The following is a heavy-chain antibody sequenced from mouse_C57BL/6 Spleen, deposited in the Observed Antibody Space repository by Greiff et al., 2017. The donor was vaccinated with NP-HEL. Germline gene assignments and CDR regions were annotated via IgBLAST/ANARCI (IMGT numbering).Heavy chain of an antibody. Sequence: QVQLQQSGAELVKPGASVKLSCKASGYTFTSYWMQWVKQRPGQGLEWIGEIDPSDSYTNYNQKFKGKATLTVDTSSSTAYMQLSSLTSEDSAVYYCARSPYYGSSYFDYWGQGTTLTVSS. D-gene: IGHD1-1*01. J-gene: IGHJ2*01. CDR2: IDPSDSYT. V-gene: IGHV1-50*01. CDR3: ARSPYYGSSYFDY. CDR1: GYTFTSYW.